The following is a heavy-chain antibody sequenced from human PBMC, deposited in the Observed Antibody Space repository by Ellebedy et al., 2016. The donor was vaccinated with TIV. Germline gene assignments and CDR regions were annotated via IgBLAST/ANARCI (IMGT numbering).Heavy chain of an antibody. Sequence: MPSETLSLTCAVSGGSISSSNWWPWVRQAPGRGLEWGGAVYHSGSNYYTPSLESRVTMSVDKSKNQFSLKLSSVNAADTAVYYCARDRDVTSRGILDSWGQGILVTVSS. CDR1: GGSISSSNW. CDR2: VYHSGSN. V-gene: IGHV4-4*02. CDR3: ARDRDVTSRGILDS. D-gene: IGHD1-14*01. J-gene: IGHJ4*02.